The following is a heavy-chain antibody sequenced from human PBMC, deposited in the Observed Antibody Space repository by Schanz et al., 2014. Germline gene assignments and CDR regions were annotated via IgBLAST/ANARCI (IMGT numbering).Heavy chain of an antibody. CDR3: ARVRRRIATPSTPSFRNYYYYAMDV. J-gene: IGHJ6*02. CDR1: GFTFSDYY. D-gene: IGHD6-13*01. V-gene: IGHV3-11*06. CDR2: ISGTTTYT. Sequence: QVQLVESGGGVVQPGRSLRLSCAASGFTFSDYYMSWIRQAPGKGLEWVSYISGTTTYTNYADSVKGRFTISRDNAKNSLYLQMNSLRAEDTSVYFCARVRRRIATPSTPSFRNYYYYAMDVWGQGTTVTVSS.